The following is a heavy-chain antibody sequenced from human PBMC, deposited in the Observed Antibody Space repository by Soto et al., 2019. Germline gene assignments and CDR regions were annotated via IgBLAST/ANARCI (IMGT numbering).Heavy chain of an antibody. CDR1: GFTFSSYG. CDR2: ISYDGSNK. J-gene: IGHJ4*02. CDR3: AKDWAGYDSSGYYFPFDY. D-gene: IGHD3-22*01. Sequence: QVQLVESGGGVVQPGRSLRLSCAASGFTFSSYGMHWVRQAPGKGLEWVAVISYDGSNKYYADSVKGRFTISSDNSKNALYLQMNSLRAEDTAVYYCAKDWAGYDSSGYYFPFDYWGQGTLVTVSS. V-gene: IGHV3-30*18.